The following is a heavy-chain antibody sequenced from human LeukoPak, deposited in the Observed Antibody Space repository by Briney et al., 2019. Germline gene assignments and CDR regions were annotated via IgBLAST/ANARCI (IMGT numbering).Heavy chain of an antibody. CDR1: GFTVSSNY. CDR3: AREHYYYDSSGHFPKAFDI. D-gene: IGHD3-22*01. CDR2: IYSGGST. J-gene: IGHJ3*02. V-gene: IGHV3-53*01. Sequence: PGGSLRLSCAASGFTVSSNYMSWVRQAPGKGLERVSVIYSGGSTYYAGSVKGRFTISRDNSKNTLYLQMNSLRAEDTAVYYCAREHYYYDSSGHFPKAFDIWGQGTMVTVSS.